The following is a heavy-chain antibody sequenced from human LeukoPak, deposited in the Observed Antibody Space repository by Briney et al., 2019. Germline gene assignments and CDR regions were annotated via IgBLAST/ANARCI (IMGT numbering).Heavy chain of an antibody. V-gene: IGHV3-74*03. Sequence: GGYLRLSCAASGFTFSSYRRHWVRQAPGQGLMWLSRINGDGDYTTSADSVKGRLTISRDNAKNTLYLQMDGLRAEDTAIYYCERDPRGHHRLLSDTFDLWGQGTMVTVSS. CDR2: INGDGDYT. CDR3: ERDPRGHHRLLSDTFDL. D-gene: IGHD2-2*01. CDR1: GFTFSSYR. J-gene: IGHJ3*01.